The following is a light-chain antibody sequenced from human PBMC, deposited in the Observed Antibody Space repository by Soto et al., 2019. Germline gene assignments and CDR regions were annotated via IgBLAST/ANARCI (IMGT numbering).Light chain of an antibody. CDR2: AAS. V-gene: IGKV1-8*01. CDR3: QQYYSYPPFT. CDR1: QGISSY. Sequence: AIRMTQSPSSLSSSTGDRVTITCRASQGISSYLAWYQQKPGKAPKLLIYAASTLQSGVPSRFSGSGSGTAFTLTISCLQSEDFATYYGQQYYSYPPFTFGPGTKVDIK. J-gene: IGKJ3*01.